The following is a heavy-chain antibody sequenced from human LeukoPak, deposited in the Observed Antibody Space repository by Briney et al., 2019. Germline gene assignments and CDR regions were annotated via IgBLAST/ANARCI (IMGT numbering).Heavy chain of an antibody. J-gene: IGHJ3*02. V-gene: IGHV3-48*03. Sequence: PGGSLRLSCAASGFTVSTCEMNWVRQAPGKGLEWVSYINSRDNIIYYADSVKGRFTISRDNAKNSLSLQMNSLRAEDTAVYYCARGGYCTSTICYSLNAFDIWGQGTMVTVSS. CDR1: GFTVSTCE. CDR2: INSRDNII. D-gene: IGHD2-2*01. CDR3: ARGGYCTSTICYSLNAFDI.